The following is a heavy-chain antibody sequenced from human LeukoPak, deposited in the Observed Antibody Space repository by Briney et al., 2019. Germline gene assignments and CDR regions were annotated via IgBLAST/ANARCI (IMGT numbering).Heavy chain of an antibody. D-gene: IGHD3-3*01. Sequence: GRSLRLSCAASGFTFSSYGMHWVRQAPGKGLEWVAVISYDGSNKYYADSVKGRFTISRDNPKNTLYLQMNSLRAEDTAVYYCAKDLGARFIDYWGQGTLVTVSS. J-gene: IGHJ4*02. CDR1: GFTFSSYG. V-gene: IGHV3-30*18. CDR2: ISYDGSNK. CDR3: AKDLGARFIDY.